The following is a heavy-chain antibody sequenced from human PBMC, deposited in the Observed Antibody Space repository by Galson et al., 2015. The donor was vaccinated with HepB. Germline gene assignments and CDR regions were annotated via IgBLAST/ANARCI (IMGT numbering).Heavy chain of an antibody. CDR3: ARRAGASGGFSLDY. CDR2: ILHDAHNR. V-gene: IGHV3-30*04. Sequence: SLRLSCAASGFPFSNYAMHWVRQTPGKGLEWMTVILHDAHNRYYADSVEGRFTVSRDNSKNTVYLQMNSLRPEDTAMYYCARRAGASGGFSLDYWGQGHLVTVSS. J-gene: IGHJ4*02. CDR1: GFPFSNYA. D-gene: IGHD3-10*01.